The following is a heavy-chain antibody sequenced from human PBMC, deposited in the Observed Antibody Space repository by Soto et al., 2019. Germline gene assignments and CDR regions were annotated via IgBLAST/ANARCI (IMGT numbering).Heavy chain of an antibody. D-gene: IGHD2-2*01. CDR1: GYTFTSYD. J-gene: IGHJ6*03. Sequence: QVQLVQSGAEVKKPGASVKVSCKASGYTFTSYDINWVRQATGQGLEWMGWMNPNSGNTGYAQKFQGRVTMTRNTSISTAYMELSSLRSEDTAVYYCARGVGKKVPAAPRTKNYYYYYYMDVWGKGTTVTVSS. CDR3: ARGVGKKVPAAPRTKNYYYYYYMDV. CDR2: MNPNSGNT. V-gene: IGHV1-8*01.